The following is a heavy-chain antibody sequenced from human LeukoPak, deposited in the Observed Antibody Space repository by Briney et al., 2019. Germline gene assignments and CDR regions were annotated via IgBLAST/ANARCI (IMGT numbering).Heavy chain of an antibody. J-gene: IGHJ4*02. CDR2: IYYSGST. CDR3: ARAPRVGATQSFDY. Sequence: SEPLSLTCTFSGGSISSYYWSWIRQPPGKGLEWIGYIYYSGSTNYNPSLKSRVTISVDTTKNQFSLKLSSVTAADTAVYYCARAPRVGATQSFDYWGQGTLVTVSS. V-gene: IGHV4-59*12. CDR1: GGSISSYY. D-gene: IGHD1-26*01.